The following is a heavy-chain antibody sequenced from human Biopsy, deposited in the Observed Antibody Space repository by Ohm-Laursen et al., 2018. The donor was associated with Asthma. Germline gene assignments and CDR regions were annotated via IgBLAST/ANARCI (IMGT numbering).Heavy chain of an antibody. D-gene: IGHD3-10*01. J-gene: IGHJ4*02. CDR1: GGSISSDY. Sequence: GTLSLTCTVSGGSISSDYWSWLRQSPGKGLEWIGYIHNSGNTNYNPSLKSRVTISLDTSKNHFSLRLSFVTAADTAVYYCAKDERLYYGSDSKYMQPVPLGDWGQGTLVIVSA. V-gene: IGHV4-59*01. CDR2: IHNSGNT. CDR3: AKDERLYYGSDSKYMQPVPLGD.